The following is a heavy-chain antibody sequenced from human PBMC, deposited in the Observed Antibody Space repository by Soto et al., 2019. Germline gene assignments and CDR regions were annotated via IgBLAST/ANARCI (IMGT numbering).Heavy chain of an antibody. V-gene: IGHV1-2*04. CDR3: ARDLGDKGMDV. CDR1: GYTFTGYY. CDR2: INPNSGGT. J-gene: IGHJ6*02. Sequence: ASAKVSCKASGYTFTGYYMHWVRQAPGQGLEWRGWINPNSGGTNYAQKFQGWVTMTRDTSISTAYMELSRLRSDDTAVYYCARDLGDKGMDVWGQGTTVTVSS.